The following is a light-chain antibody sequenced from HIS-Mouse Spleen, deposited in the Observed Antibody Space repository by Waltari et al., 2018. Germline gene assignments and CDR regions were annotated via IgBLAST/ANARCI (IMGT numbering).Light chain of an antibody. Sequence: DIVMTQSPDSLAVSLGERATIHCKSSQSVLYSSNNKNYLAWYQQKPGHPPKLLIYWASTRESGVPDRFSGSGSGTDFTLTISSLQAEDVAVYYCQQYYSTPYTFGQGTKLEIK. CDR2: WAS. J-gene: IGKJ2*01. CDR1: QSVLYSSNNKNY. V-gene: IGKV4-1*01. CDR3: QQYYSTPYT.